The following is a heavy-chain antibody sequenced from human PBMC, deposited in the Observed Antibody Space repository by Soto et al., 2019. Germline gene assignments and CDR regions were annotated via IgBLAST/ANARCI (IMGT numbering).Heavy chain of an antibody. J-gene: IGHJ6*02. CDR2: IIPIFGTA. Sequence: WASVKVSCKASGGTFSSYAISWVRQAPGQGLEWMGGIIPIFGTANYAQKFQGRVTITADESTSTAYMELSSLRSEDTAVYYCASGGVVKNYDYYYYGMDVWGQGTTVTV. CDR1: GGTFSSYA. CDR3: ASGGVVKNYDYYYYGMDV. D-gene: IGHD3-16*01. V-gene: IGHV1-69*13.